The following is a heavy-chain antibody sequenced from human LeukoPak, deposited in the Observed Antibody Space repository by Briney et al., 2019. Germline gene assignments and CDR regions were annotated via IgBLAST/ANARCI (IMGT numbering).Heavy chain of an antibody. CDR2: INHSGST. J-gene: IGHJ4*02. V-gene: IGHV4-34*01. D-gene: IGHD2-2*01. CDR1: GGSISSYY. CDR3: ARGCSSTSCPIDY. Sequence: NASETLSLTCTVSGGSISSYYWSWIRQPPGKGLEWIGEINHSGSTNYNPSLKSRVTISVDTSKNQFSLKLSSVTAADTAVYYCARGCSSTSCPIDYWGQGTLVTVSS.